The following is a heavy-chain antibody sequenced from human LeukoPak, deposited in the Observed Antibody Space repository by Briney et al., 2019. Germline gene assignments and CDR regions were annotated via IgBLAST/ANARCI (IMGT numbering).Heavy chain of an antibody. CDR1: GYTFSTHW. CDR2: INPNGGFT. D-gene: IGHD1-26*01. J-gene: IGHJ5*02. V-gene: IGHV1-46*01. CDR3: ARDQSGEWDLLSGWWFDP. Sequence: GASVKVSCKTSGYTFSTHWMHWVRQAPGQGLEWMGIINPNGGFTSYAQKFQGRVTVTRDMSTSTVYMELSDLKSEDTAVYYCARDQSGEWDLLSGWWFDPWSQGTLVTVSS.